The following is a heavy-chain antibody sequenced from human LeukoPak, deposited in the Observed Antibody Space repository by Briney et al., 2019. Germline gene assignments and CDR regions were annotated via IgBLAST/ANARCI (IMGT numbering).Heavy chain of an antibody. CDR3: ARGYYYDSSGHFDY. J-gene: IGHJ4*02. V-gene: IGHV4-34*01. CDR2: INHSGST. Sequence: KPSETLSLTCAVYGGPFSGYYWSWIRQPPGKGLEWIGEINHSGSTNYNPSLKSRVTISVDTSKNQFSLKLSSVTAADTAVYYCARGYYYDSSGHFDYWGQGTLVTVSS. D-gene: IGHD3-22*01. CDR1: GGPFSGYY.